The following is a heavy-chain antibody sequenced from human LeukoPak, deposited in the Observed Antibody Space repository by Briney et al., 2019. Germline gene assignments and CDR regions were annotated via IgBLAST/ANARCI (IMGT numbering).Heavy chain of an antibody. Sequence: GGSLRLSCAASGFTFSSYATSWVRQAPGKGLEWVSAISGSGGSTYYADSVKGRFTISRDNSKNTLYLQMNSLRAEDTAVYYCAKDIHLVQSGTLFDYWGQGTLVTVSS. V-gene: IGHV3-23*01. CDR3: AKDIHLVQSGTLFDY. D-gene: IGHD1-1*01. CDR1: GFTFSSYA. CDR2: ISGSGGST. J-gene: IGHJ4*02.